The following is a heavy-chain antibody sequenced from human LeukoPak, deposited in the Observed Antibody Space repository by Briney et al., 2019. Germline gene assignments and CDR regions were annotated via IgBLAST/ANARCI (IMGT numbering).Heavy chain of an antibody. CDR3: ASYDSSGASGN. CDR1: GGSISYYY. Sequence: SETLSLTCTVSGGSISYYYCSWIRQPPGKGLEWIGYIYYSGSTNYNPSLKSRVTISVDTSKNQFSLKLSSVTAADTAVYYCASYDSSGASGNWGQGTLVTVSS. V-gene: IGHV4-59*08. CDR2: IYYSGST. D-gene: IGHD3-22*01. J-gene: IGHJ4*02.